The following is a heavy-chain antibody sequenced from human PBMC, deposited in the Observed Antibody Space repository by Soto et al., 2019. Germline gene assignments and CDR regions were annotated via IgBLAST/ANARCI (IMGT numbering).Heavy chain of an antibody. CDR1: GYTFTGYY. Sequence: QVQLVQSGAEVKKPGASVKVSCKASGYTFTGYYMHWVRQAPGQGLEWMGWINPNSGGTNYAQKFQGRVTMTRDTSISTAYMELSRLRSDDTAVYYCARSAFGVVKGVPVDYGMDVWGQGTTVTVSS. CDR2: INPNSGGT. CDR3: ARSAFGVVKGVPVDYGMDV. V-gene: IGHV1-2*02. J-gene: IGHJ6*02. D-gene: IGHD3-3*01.